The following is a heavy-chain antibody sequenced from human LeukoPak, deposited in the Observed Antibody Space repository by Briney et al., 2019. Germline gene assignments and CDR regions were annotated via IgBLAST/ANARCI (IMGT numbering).Heavy chain of an antibody. J-gene: IGHJ4*02. D-gene: IGHD6-19*01. V-gene: IGHV1-2*02. Sequence: ASVKVSCKASGYTFTGYYMHWVRQAPGQGLESMGWINPNSGGTNYAQKFQGRVTMTRDTSISTAYMELSRLRSDDTAVYYCARESRTDSSGFTPLYWGQGTLVTVSS. CDR2: INPNSGGT. CDR3: ARESRTDSSGFTPLY. CDR1: GYTFTGYY.